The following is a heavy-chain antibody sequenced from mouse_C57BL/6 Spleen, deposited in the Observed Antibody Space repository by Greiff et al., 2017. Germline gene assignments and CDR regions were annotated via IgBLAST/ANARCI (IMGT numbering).Heavy chain of an antibody. J-gene: IGHJ4*01. CDR2: IYPGDGDT. Sequence: QVQLQQSGPELVKPGASVKISCKASGYAFSSSWMNWVKQRPGKGLEWIGRIYPGDGDTKYNGKFKGKATLTADKSSSPAYMQLSSLTSEDSAVYFCARSDFGSSYSMDYWGQGTSVTVSS. CDR1: GYAFSSSW. D-gene: IGHD1-1*01. V-gene: IGHV1-82*01. CDR3: ARSDFGSSYSMDY.